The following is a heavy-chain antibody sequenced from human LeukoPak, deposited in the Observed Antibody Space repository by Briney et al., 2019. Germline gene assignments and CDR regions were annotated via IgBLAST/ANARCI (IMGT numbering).Heavy chain of an antibody. D-gene: IGHD1-26*01. CDR3: GGSHLGPFDY. CDR2: IYHSGST. CDR1: GYSISSGYY. J-gene: IGHJ4*02. V-gene: IGHV4-38-2*02. Sequence: SETLSLTCTVSGYSISSGYYWGWIRQPPGKGLEWIGSIYHSGSTYYNPSLKSRVTISVDTSKNQFSLKLSSVTAADTAVYYCGGSHLGPFDYWGQGTLVTVSS.